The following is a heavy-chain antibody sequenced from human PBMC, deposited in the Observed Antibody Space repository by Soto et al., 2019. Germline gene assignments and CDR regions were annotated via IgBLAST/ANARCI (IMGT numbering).Heavy chain of an antibody. J-gene: IGHJ5*02. CDR2: IYHSGST. V-gene: IGHV4-30-2*01. CDR3: ARAVKGWTMSGNWFDP. Sequence: SETLSLTCAVSGGSISSGGYSWSWIRQPPGKGLEWIGYIYHSGSTYYNPSLKSRVTISVDRSKNQFSLKLSSVTAADTAVYYCARAVKGWTMSGNWFDPWGQGTLVTVSS. CDR1: GGSISSGGYS. D-gene: IGHD6-19*01.